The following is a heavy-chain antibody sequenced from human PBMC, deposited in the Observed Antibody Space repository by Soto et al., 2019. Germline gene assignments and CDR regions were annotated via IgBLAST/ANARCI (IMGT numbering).Heavy chain of an antibody. Sequence: ASVKVSCKASGYTFTGYYMHWVRQAPGQGLEWMGWINPNSGGTNYAQKFQGRVTMTRDTSISTAYMELSRLRSDDTAVYYCARARNVWGSYRYHAFDIWGQGTMVT. CDR1: GYTFTGYY. D-gene: IGHD3-16*02. CDR3: ARARNVWGSYRYHAFDI. CDR2: INPNSGGT. J-gene: IGHJ3*02. V-gene: IGHV1-2*02.